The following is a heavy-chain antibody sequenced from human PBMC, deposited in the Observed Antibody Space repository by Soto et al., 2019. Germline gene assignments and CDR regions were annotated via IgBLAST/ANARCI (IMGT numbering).Heavy chain of an antibody. Sequence: SETLSLTCTVSGGSISSGDSYWSWIRQPPGKGLEWIGYIYYSGSTYYNPSLKSRVTISVDTSKNQFSLKLSSVTAADTAVYYCARVKRSSGGRVLDYWGQGTLVTAPQ. CDR2: IYYSGST. CDR3: ARVKRSSGGRVLDY. D-gene: IGHD6-19*01. V-gene: IGHV4-30-4*01. J-gene: IGHJ4*02. CDR1: GGSISSGDSY.